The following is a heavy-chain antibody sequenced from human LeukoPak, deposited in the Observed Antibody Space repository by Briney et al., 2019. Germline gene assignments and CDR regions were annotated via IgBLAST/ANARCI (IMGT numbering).Heavy chain of an antibody. V-gene: IGHV4-34*01. CDR2: IDHSGST. CDR3: ARGGCSSISCLYKYYGMDV. D-gene: IGHD2-2*01. CDR1: GGSFSGYN. Sequence: SEILSLTCAVYGGSFSGYNWRWVRQPPGKGLEWIGEIDHSGSTNYNPSLKSRVTISVDTSKNQFSLKVSSVTAADTAVYYCARGGCSSISCLYKYYGMDVWGKGTTVTVSS. J-gene: IGHJ6*04.